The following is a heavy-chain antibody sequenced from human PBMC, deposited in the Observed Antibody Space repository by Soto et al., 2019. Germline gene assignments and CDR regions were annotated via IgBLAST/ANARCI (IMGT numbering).Heavy chain of an antibody. CDR2: LSGSGGST. D-gene: IGHD3-10*01. CDR1: GFSFIKYA. V-gene: IGHV3-23*01. J-gene: IGHJ4*02. Sequence: PGGSLRLSCAASGFSFIKYAMSWVRQAPGKGLEWVSGLSGSGGSTSSADSVKGRFAISRDNSGNTLYLQMNSLRDGDTAIYYCARGFSAGKGSPPDYWGQGTLVTVSS. CDR3: ARGFSAGKGSPPDY.